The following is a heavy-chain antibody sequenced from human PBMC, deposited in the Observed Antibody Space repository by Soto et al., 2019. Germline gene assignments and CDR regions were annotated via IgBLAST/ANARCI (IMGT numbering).Heavy chain of an antibody. CDR2: ISSSSSYI. CDR1: GFTFSSYS. CDR3: ARDLDFWSGYRPYGMDV. J-gene: IGHJ6*02. D-gene: IGHD3-3*01. Sequence: GGSLRLSCAASGFTFSSYSMNWVRQAPGKGLEWVSSISSSSSYIYYADSVKGRFTISRDNAKNSLYLQMNSLRAEDTAVYYCARDLDFWSGYRPYGMDVWGQGTTVTVSS. V-gene: IGHV3-21*01.